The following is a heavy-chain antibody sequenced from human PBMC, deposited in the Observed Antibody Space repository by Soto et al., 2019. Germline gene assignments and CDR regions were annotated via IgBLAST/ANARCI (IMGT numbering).Heavy chain of an antibody. Sequence: QVQLVQSGAEVKKPGSSVKVSCKASGGTFSSYAISWVRQAPGQGLEWMGGIIPIFGTANYAQKFQGRVTITADESTSTAYMELSSLRSEDTVVYYCARRSRIGDSSGSGAFDIWGQGTMVTVSS. CDR2: IIPIFGTA. CDR1: GGTFSSYA. V-gene: IGHV1-69*01. CDR3: ARRSRIGDSSGSGAFDI. J-gene: IGHJ3*02. D-gene: IGHD3-22*01.